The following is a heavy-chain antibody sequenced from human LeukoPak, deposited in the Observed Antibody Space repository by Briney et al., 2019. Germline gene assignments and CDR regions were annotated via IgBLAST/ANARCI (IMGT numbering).Heavy chain of an antibody. CDR2: ISGSGAYT. V-gene: IGHV3-23*01. CDR3: AKYPASGSYYKLPH. D-gene: IGHD3-10*01. Sequence: GGSLRLSCAASGFTFSSYAMSWVRQAPGKGLEWVSTISGSGAYTYYADSVKGRFTISRDNSKNTLYLQMNSLRAEDTAVYYCAKYPASGSYYKLPHWGQGTLVTVSS. CDR1: GFTFSSYA. J-gene: IGHJ1*01.